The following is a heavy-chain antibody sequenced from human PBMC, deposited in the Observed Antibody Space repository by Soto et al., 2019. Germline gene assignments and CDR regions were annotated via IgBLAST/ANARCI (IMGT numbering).Heavy chain of an antibody. CDR1: EFTFSGRW. CDR2: IDKVGTDS. V-gene: IGHV3-74*01. D-gene: IGHD3-10*01. Sequence: EVQLVEAGGGLVQPGGSLRLSCAASEFTFSGRWVHWVRQVPGKGLLWVSGIDKVGTDSTYADSVKGRFTSSRDNAKNTVYLQMNSLRVEDTAVYYCARGWFGPDVWGKGTTVTVSS. J-gene: IGHJ6*03. CDR3: ARGWFGPDV.